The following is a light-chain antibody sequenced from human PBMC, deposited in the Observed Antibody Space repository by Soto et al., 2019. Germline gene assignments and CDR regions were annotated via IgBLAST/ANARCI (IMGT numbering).Light chain of an antibody. CDR1: SSDVGGYKY. Sequence: QSALTQPASVSGSPGQSITISCTGSSSDVGGYKYVSWYQQHPGKAPKLMIYDASNRPSGVSNRFSGSKSGNTASLTISGLQAEDEADYYCSSYTTRGTLVFGGGTKLTVL. J-gene: IGLJ2*01. V-gene: IGLV2-14*01. CDR3: SSYTTRGTLV. CDR2: DAS.